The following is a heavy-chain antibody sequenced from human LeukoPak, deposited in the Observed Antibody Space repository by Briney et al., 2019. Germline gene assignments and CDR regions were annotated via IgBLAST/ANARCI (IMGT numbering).Heavy chain of an antibody. J-gene: IGHJ5*02. D-gene: IGHD2-15*01. CDR2: ISGSDGST. CDR3: AKARGFCSGGSCYNPFDP. V-gene: IGHV3-23*01. CDR1: GFTFSSYS. Sequence: GGSLRLSCAASGFTFSSYSMNWVRQAPGKGLEWVSGISGSDGSTYYADSVKGRFTISRDYSKNTLYVQMNSLRAEDTAVYYCAKARGFCSGGSCYNPFDPWGQGTLVTVSS.